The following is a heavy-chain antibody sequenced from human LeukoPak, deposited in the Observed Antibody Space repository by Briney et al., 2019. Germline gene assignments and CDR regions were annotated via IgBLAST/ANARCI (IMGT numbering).Heavy chain of an antibody. V-gene: IGHV3-74*01. CDR1: GFTFSSYW. CDR3: AKGSGSGWYGWVDP. CDR2: IKYDESIT. D-gene: IGHD6-19*01. J-gene: IGHJ5*02. Sequence: PGGSLRLSCAASGFTFSSYWMHWVRQAPGKGLEWVSPIKYDESITNYADSVKGRFTISRDNGKNTLYLQMSSLRAEDTAVYYCAKGSGSGWYGWVDPWGQGTLVTVSS.